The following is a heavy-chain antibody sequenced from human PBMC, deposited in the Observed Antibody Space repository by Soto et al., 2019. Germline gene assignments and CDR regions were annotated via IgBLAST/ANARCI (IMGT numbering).Heavy chain of an antibody. CDR3: PRVSWSSSWYRLDY. CDR2: IRSKAYGGTT. J-gene: IGHJ4*02. V-gene: IGHV3-49*04. D-gene: IGHD6-13*01. Sequence: GVLRLSCTASGFTFGDYAMSWVRQAPGKGLEWVGFIRSKAYGGTTEYAASVKGRFTISRDDSKSIAYLQMNSLKTEDTAVYYCPRVSWSSSWYRLDYWGQGTLVTVSS. CDR1: GFTFGDYA.